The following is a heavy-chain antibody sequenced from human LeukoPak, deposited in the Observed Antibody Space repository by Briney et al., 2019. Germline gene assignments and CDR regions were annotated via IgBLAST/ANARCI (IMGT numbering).Heavy chain of an antibody. D-gene: IGHD6-19*01. CDR2: ISWNSGSM. CDR3: AKDYSSGWNTDDAFDI. J-gene: IGHJ3*02. Sequence: PGGSLRLSCAASGFTFDDYAMHWVRQAPGKGLEWVSGISWNSGSMGYADSVKGRFTISRDNAKNSLYLQMNSLRAEDTALYYCAKDYSSGWNTDDAFDIWGQGTMVTVSS. V-gene: IGHV3-9*01. CDR1: GFTFDDYA.